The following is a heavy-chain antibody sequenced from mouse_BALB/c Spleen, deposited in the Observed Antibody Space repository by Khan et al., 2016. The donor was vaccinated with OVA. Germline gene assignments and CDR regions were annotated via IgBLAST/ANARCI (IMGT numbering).Heavy chain of an antibody. CDR2: INTYTGEP. J-gene: IGHJ1*01. CDR3: VRNSSFRYSDV. CDR1: GYTFTNYG. V-gene: IGHV9-1*02. Sequence: QIQLVQSGPELMKPGETVKISCKASGYTFTNYGMNWVKQAPGKGLKWMVCINTYTGEPTYADDFKGRFAISLDTSASTAYLQISNLKYEDMTTYSCVRNSSFRYSDVWGAGTIVTVSS.